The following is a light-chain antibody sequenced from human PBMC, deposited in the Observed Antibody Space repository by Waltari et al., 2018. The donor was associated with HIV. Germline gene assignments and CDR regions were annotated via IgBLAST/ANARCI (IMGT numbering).Light chain of an antibody. V-gene: IGLV1-36*01. CDR3: AAWDDSPNGYV. CDR2: YDD. Sequence: QSVLTQPPSVSEAPRQRVTIPCSGSSSNIGNNAVSWYQQLPGKAPKLLIFYDDLLPSGVSDRFSGSKSGTSASLAISGLQSEDEADYYCAAWDDSPNGYVFGTGTQVTV. J-gene: IGLJ1*01. CDR1: SSNIGNNA.